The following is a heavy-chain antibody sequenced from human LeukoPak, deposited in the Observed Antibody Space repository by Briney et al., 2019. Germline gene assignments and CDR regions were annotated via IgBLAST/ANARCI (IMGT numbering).Heavy chain of an antibody. Sequence: SETLSLTCAVSGGSISSSNWWSWVRQPPGKGLEWIGEIYHSGSTNYNPSLKSRVTISVDKSKNQFSLKLSSVTAADTAVYYCARDGELDYDILTGYSDYYYYGMDVWGQGTTVTVSS. CDR1: GGSISSSNW. D-gene: IGHD3-9*01. V-gene: IGHV4-4*02. CDR3: ARDGELDYDILTGYSDYYYYGMDV. J-gene: IGHJ6*02. CDR2: IYHSGST.